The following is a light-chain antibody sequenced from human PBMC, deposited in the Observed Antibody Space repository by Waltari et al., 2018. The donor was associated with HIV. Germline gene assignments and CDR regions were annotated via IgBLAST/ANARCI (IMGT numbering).Light chain of an antibody. V-gene: IGLV2-18*02. CDR3: SSFTTSISVV. J-gene: IGLJ2*01. Sequence: QSALTQPPSVSGSLGQSVTISCTGTSSDVGNYNEVSWYQQSPGTAPKLMIYGVSNRPSGGLDRFSGSKSGNTASRTISGLQAEDEADYDCSSFTTSISVVFGGGTKLTVL. CDR2: GVS. CDR1: SSDVGNYNE.